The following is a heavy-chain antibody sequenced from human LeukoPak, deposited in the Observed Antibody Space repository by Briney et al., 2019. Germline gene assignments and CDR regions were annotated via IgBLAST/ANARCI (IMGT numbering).Heavy chain of an antibody. J-gene: IGHJ6*02. CDR3: ARGGRHPLDV. CDR2: IYTSGST. V-gene: IGHV4-4*07. Sequence: SETLSLTCTVSGGSISSYYWSWVRQPAGKGVEWIGRIYTSGSTNYHPSLKIPLTMSVATSKNQFSLKLSSVTAADTAVYYCARGGRHPLDVCGQGTTVTVSS. CDR1: GGSISSYY.